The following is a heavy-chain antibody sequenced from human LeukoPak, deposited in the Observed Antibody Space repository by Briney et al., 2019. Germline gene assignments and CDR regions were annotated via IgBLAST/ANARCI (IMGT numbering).Heavy chain of an antibody. Sequence: SETLSLTCTVSGGSISSYYWSWIRQPAGKGLEWIGRIYTSGSTNYNPSLKSRVTMSVDKSKNQFSLKLSSVTAADTAAYYCARATGSSSASSHSFDIWGQGTMVTVSS. D-gene: IGHD2-2*01. J-gene: IGHJ3*02. CDR3: ARATGSSSASSHSFDI. CDR2: IYTSGST. V-gene: IGHV4-4*07. CDR1: GGSISSYY.